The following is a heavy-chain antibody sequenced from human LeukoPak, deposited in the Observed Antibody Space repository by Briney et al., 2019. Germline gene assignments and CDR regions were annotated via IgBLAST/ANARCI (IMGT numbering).Heavy chain of an antibody. CDR2: IYYSGST. J-gene: IGHJ6*02. V-gene: IGHV4-59*01. Sequence: PSETLSLTCTVSGGSISSYYWSWIRQPPGKGLEWIGYIYYSGSTNYDPSLKSRVTISVDTSKNQFSLKLSSVTAADTAVYYCAREGTHYGMDVWGQGTTVTVSS. CDR1: GGSISSYY. CDR3: AREGTHYGMDV.